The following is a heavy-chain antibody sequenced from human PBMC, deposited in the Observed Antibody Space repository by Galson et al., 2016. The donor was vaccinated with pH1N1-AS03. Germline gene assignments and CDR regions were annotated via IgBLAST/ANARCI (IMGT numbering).Heavy chain of an antibody. CDR3: ARNPAGMSTISFDY. CDR2: INPSGGTT. D-gene: IGHD5-24*01. CDR1: GYTFTNYF. J-gene: IGHJ4*02. Sequence: SVKVSCKASGYTFTNYFMHWVRQAPGQGLEWMGVINPSGGTTRYAQKFKGRVTMTRDTSRSTVYMELSRLRSADTAVYYCARNPAGMSTISFDYWGQGTQVTVSS. V-gene: IGHV1-46*01.